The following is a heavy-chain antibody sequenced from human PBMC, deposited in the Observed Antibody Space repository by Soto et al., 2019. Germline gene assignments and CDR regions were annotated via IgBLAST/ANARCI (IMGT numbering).Heavy chain of an antibody. Sequence: LQLQESGSGLVKPSQTLSLTCAVSGGSISSGGYSWSWIRQPPGKGLEWIGYIYHSGSTYYNPSLKSRVTISVDRSKNQFSLKLSSVTAADTAVYYCASASGASTLYWGQGTLVTVSS. CDR2: IYHSGST. D-gene: IGHD1-26*01. CDR3: ASASGASTLY. V-gene: IGHV4-30-2*01. J-gene: IGHJ4*02. CDR1: GGSISSGGYS.